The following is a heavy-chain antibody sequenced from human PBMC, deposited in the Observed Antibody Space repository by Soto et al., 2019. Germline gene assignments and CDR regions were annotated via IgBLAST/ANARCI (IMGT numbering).Heavy chain of an antibody. Sequence: GGSLRLSCVVSQISFSSYWMTWVRQAPGKGLECVANINQDGSEKYYEDSVKGRFTISRDNTKNSLYLHMNSLRAEDTAVYYCATDLNWHNDWGHGTRVTVAS. J-gene: IGHJ4*01. CDR2: INQDGSEK. CDR3: ATDLNWHND. D-gene: IGHD1-20*01. V-gene: IGHV3-7*01. CDR1: QISFSSYW.